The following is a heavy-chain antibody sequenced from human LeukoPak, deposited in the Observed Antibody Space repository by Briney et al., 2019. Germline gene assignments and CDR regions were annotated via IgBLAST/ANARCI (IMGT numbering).Heavy chain of an antibody. D-gene: IGHD1-26*01. Sequence: ASVKVSCKASGYTFTGYYMHWVRQAPGQRLEWMGWINAGNGNTKYSQEFQGRVTITRDTSASTAYMELSSLRSEDMAVYYCAKDGGSYYLGAFDIWGQGTMVTVSS. CDR2: INAGNGNT. CDR1: GYTFTGYY. CDR3: AKDGGSYYLGAFDI. J-gene: IGHJ3*02. V-gene: IGHV1-3*03.